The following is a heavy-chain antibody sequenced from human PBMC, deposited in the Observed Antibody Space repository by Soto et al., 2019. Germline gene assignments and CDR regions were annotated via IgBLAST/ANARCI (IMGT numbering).Heavy chain of an antibody. D-gene: IGHD6-6*01. J-gene: IGHJ4*02. CDR1: GFTFSSYG. V-gene: IGHV3-30*18. CDR3: AKVGSYSSSSVGYFDY. Sequence: GGSLRLSCAASGFTFSSYGMHWVRQAPGKGLEWVAVISYDGSNKYYADSVKGRFTISRDNSKNTLYLQMNSLRAEDTAVYYCAKVGSYSSSSVGYFDYWGQGTLVTVSS. CDR2: ISYDGSNK.